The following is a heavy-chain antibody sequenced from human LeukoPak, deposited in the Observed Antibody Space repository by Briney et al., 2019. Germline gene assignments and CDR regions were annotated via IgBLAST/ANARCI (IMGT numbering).Heavy chain of an antibody. CDR3: ARGGFYPHP. CDR2: INHSGST. CDR1: GESLSGYY. V-gene: IGHV4-34*01. J-gene: IGHJ5*02. Sequence: SQTLSLTCAVYGESLSGYYWSWIRQPPGKGLEWIGEINHSGSTNYNPSLKSRVTISVDTSKNQFSLKLSSVTAADTAVYYCARGGFYPHPWGQGTLVTVSS. D-gene: IGHD3-3*01.